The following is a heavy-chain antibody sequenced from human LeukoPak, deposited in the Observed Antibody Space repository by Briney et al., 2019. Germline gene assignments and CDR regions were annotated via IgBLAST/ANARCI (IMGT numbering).Heavy chain of an antibody. J-gene: IGHJ4*02. D-gene: IGHD1-26*01. CDR1: RFTFSRYS. V-gene: IGHV3-21*01. CDR2: ISSSSSYR. Sequence: GGSLRLSCAASRFTFSRYSMNWVRQAPGKGLEWVSSISSSSSYRYYADSVEGRFTISRDNAKNSLYLQMNSLRAEDTAVYYCARPYYVAANYYFDYWGQGTLVTVSS. CDR3: ARPYYVAANYYFDY.